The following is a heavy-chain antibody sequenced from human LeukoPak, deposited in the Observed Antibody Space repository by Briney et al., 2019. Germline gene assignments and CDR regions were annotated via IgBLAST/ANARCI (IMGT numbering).Heavy chain of an antibody. D-gene: IGHD3-22*01. CDR2: INSDGSST. V-gene: IGHV3-74*01. CDR3: ARDPHDSRPTSNDDY. J-gene: IGHJ4*02. Sequence: GGSLRLSCAASGFTFSSYWMHWVRQAPGKGLVWVSRINSDGSSTSYADSVKGRFTISRDNAKNTLYLQMNSLRAEDTAVYYCARDPHDSRPTSNDDYWGQGTLVTVSS. CDR1: GFTFSSYW.